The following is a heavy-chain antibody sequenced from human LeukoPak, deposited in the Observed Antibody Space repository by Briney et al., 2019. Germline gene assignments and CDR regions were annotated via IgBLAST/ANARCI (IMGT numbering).Heavy chain of an antibody. D-gene: IGHD1-1*01. CDR1: GFTFSSYA. Sequence: GGSLRLSCAASGFTFSSYAMHWVRQAPGKGLEWVAVISYDGSNKYYADSVKGRFTISRDNSKNTLYLQMNSLRAEDTAVYYCARDFSPGTTRQSYYWGQGTLVTVSS. CDR2: ISYDGSNK. CDR3: ARDFSPGTTRQSYY. V-gene: IGHV3-30*04. J-gene: IGHJ4*02.